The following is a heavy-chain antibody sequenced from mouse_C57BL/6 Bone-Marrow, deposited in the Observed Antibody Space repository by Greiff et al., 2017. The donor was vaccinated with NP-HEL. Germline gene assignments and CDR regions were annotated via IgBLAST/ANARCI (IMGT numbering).Heavy chain of an antibody. Sequence: LQQSGAELVRPGSSVKLSCKDSYFAFTASAMHWVKQRPGHGLEWIGSVTTYSDATEYSENFKGKATLTANKSSSTAYMELRSLTSEDSAVYYCANIYYYGSSLSYYAMDYRGQGASVTVAS. V-gene: IGHV1-49*01. CDR2: VTTYSDAT. CDR1: YFAFTASA. D-gene: IGHD1-1*01. CDR3: ANIYYYGSSLSYYAMDY. J-gene: IGHJ4*01.